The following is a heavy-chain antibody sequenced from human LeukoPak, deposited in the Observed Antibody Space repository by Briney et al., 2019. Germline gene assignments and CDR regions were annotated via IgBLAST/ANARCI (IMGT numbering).Heavy chain of an antibody. Sequence: GGSLRLSCAASGFTFKTYWMHWVRQAPGKCVVWVSHSNSDGSSRSYADSVRGRFTISRDNAKNTLYLQMNSLTAEDTAVYYCARDLKGPVNDVFDMWGQGTMVTVSS. J-gene: IGHJ3*02. D-gene: IGHD4-23*01. CDR3: ARDLKGPVNDVFDM. CDR2: SNSDGSSR. V-gene: IGHV3-74*01. CDR1: GFTFKTYW.